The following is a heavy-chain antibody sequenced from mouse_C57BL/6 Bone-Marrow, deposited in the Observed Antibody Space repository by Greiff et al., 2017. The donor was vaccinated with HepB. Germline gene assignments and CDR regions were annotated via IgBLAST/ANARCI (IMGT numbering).Heavy chain of an antibody. D-gene: IGHD2-1*01. CDR3: ARIYYGNSGMDY. V-gene: IGHV5-4*03. J-gene: IGHJ4*01. Sequence: EVMLVESGGGLVKPGGSLKLSCAASGFTFSSYAMSWVRQTPEKRLEWVATISDGGSYTYYPDNVKGRFTISRDNAKNNLYLQMSHLKSEDTAMYYCARIYYGNSGMDYWGQGTSVTVSS. CDR2: ISDGGSYT. CDR1: GFTFSSYA.